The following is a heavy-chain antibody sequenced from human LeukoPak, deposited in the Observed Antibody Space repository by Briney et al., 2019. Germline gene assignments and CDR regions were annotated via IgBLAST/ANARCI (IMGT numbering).Heavy chain of an antibody. CDR2: IYYSGGT. V-gene: IGHV4-39*01. Sequence: SETLSLTCTVSDDSISSGNYYWGWIRQSPGKGLEWIGSIYYSGGTYYNPSLKSRVTIFVDTSKNQFSLRLNSVTAADTAVYYCARSRSVLIVFDHWGQGTLVTVSS. CDR1: DDSISSGNYY. J-gene: IGHJ4*02. CDR3: ARSRSVLIVFDH. D-gene: IGHD2-8*01.